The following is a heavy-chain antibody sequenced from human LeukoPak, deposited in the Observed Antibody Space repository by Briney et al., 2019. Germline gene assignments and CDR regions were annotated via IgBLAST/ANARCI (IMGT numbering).Heavy chain of an antibody. CDR1: RYTYTNYY. CDR2: INPSGTTT. CDR3: ARAGAYRYRGGDAYGI. V-gene: IGHV1-46*01. Sequence: RASVKNSCKASRYTYTNYYLHWLRQAPGQGLEWMGVINPSGTTTGYAQKFQGRVTMTRDTSTSTVYLELSSLRFEDTAVYYCARAGAYRYRGGDAYGIWGQGAMVTVSS. D-gene: IGHD5-18*01. J-gene: IGHJ3*02.